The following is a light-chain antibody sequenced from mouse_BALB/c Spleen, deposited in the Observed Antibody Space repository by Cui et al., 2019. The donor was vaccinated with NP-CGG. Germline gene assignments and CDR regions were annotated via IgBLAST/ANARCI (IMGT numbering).Light chain of an antibody. Sequence: QAVVTQASALTTSPGETVRLTCRSSTGAVTTSNYANWVQEKPDHLFTGLIGGTNNRAPGVPARFSGSLIGDKAALIITGAQTEDEAIYFCALWYSNHWVFGGGTKLTVL. CDR2: GTN. V-gene: IGLV1*01. CDR3: ALWYSNHWV. J-gene: IGLJ1*01. CDR1: TGAVTTSNY.